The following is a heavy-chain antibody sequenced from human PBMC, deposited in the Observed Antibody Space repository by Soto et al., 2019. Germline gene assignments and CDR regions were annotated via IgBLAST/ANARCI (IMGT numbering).Heavy chain of an antibody. CDR1: GGSISSGDFY. CDR3: ARVDILSGHHY. CDR2: VYYTGSA. J-gene: IGHJ4*02. D-gene: IGHD3-9*01. Sequence: SDTLSLTCTVSGGSISSGDFYWSWIRRPPGKGLGWIGYVYYTGSAYYTPSLKSRVTISIDTSKNQFSVNLTSVTAADTAVYYCARVDILSGHHYWGQGTPVNVSS. V-gene: IGHV4-30-4*02.